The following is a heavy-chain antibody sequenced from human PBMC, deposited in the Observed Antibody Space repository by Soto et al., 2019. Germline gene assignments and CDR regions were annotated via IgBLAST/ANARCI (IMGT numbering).Heavy chain of an antibody. CDR3: AHPRGYGVFDAYDI. D-gene: IGHD4-17*01. CDR2: LTPSGGET. J-gene: IGHJ3*02. CDR1: GFTFSTYA. Sequence: GGCLRLSCVASGFTFSTYAMSWVRQAPGKGLEWVSALTPSGGETYYADSVKGRFTISRDNSMNALYLQMNSLRIEDTAVYYCAHPRGYGVFDAYDIWGQGTMVTVSS. V-gene: IGHV3-23*01.